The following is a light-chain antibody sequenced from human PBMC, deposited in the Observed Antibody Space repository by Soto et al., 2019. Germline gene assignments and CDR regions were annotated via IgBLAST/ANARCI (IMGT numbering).Light chain of an antibody. J-gene: IGKJ5*01. CDR2: GAF. CDR3: QQRNIWPPVT. V-gene: IGKV3D-20*02. Sequence: EIVMTQSPATLSVSPGDRATLSCRASQSVNNNYLAWYQQKPGQPPRLLIYGAFNRAAGIPARFSGSGSGTDFTLTISSLEPEDSAVYYCQQRNIWPPVTFGQGTRLEIK. CDR1: QSVNNN.